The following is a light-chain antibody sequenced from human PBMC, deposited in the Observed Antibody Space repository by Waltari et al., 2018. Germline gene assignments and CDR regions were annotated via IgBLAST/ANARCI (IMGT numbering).Light chain of an antibody. J-gene: IGLJ2*01. CDR1: NIGSKS. Sequence: SYVVTQSPSVSVAPGETARITCGGDNIGSKSVHWYQQRPGQAPVLVISYDSDRPSGIPERFSGSTPGNTATLTISWVEADDEADYYCLVWHSTTDHHGVFGGGTKLTVL. V-gene: IGLV3-21*04. CDR2: YDS. CDR3: LVWHSTTDHHGV.